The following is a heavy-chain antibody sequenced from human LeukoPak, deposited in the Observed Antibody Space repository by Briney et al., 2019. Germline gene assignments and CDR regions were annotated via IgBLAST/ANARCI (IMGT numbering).Heavy chain of an antibody. CDR2: IYPMLGVD. D-gene: IGHD1-14*01. CDR1: GGSFSTYA. Sequence: ASVKVSFKASGGSFSTYAVSWVRQAPGQGLEWMGRIYPMLGVDNYAQRFQGRVTITADKSTGTAYMELNSLTSEDTAVYYCAREGSGTSSPMAYWGQGTLVTVSS. J-gene: IGHJ4*02. CDR3: AREGSGTSSPMAY. V-gene: IGHV1-69*04.